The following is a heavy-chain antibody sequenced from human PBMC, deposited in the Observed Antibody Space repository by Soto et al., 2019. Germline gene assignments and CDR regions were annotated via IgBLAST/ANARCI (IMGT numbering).Heavy chain of an antibody. V-gene: IGHV4-31*03. CDR3: AGGSAASKNGF. J-gene: IGHJ4*02. CDR2: IYFYNGATSST. CDR1: GGYIDSGGSH. D-gene: IGHD2-2*01. Sequence: SETLSLTCSVSGGYIDSGGSHWTWIRQNPEKGLEWIGFIYFYNGATSSTSYNPSLQCRVAISVATSKSHVSLNLKSVTVADTAVYFCAGGSAASKNGFWGLGTVVTVSS.